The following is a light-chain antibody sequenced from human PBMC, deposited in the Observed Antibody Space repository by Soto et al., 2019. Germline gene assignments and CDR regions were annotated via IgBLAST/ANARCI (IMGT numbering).Light chain of an antibody. CDR2: GPS. J-gene: IGKJ2*01. V-gene: IGKV3-15*01. CDR3: QQYYNWPSYT. CDR1: QSVSSY. Sequence: DIVMTQSPATLSVSPGERATIFCRASQSVSSYVAWYQQKPGQAPRLLIYGPSTRATGIPGRFSGSASGTEFTLTVSSLQSEDFAVYYCQQYYNWPSYTFGQGTKLEIK.